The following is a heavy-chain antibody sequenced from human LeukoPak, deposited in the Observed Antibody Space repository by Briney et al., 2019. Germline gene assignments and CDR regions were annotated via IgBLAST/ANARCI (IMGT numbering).Heavy chain of an antibody. J-gene: IGHJ5*02. D-gene: IGHD3-16*01. V-gene: IGHV3-53*01. CDR2: IYSGGST. Sequence: GGSLRLSCAASGFTLSSNYMSWVRQAPGKGLEWVSVIYSGGSTYYADSVKGRFTISRDNSKNTLYLQMNSLRAEDTAVYYCARDPTYDYVWGSLPGEFDPWGQGTLVTVSS. CDR1: GFTLSSNY. CDR3: ARDPTYDYVWGSLPGEFDP.